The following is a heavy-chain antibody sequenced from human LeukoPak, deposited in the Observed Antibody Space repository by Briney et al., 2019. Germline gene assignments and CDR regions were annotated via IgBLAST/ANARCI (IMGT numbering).Heavy chain of an antibody. D-gene: IGHD4-11*01. J-gene: IGHJ5*02. V-gene: IGHV4-4*07. CDR1: GGSISSYY. Sequence: SETLSLTCTVSGGSISSYYWSWIRQPAGKGLEWIGRIYTSGSTNYNPSLKSRVTMSVDTSKNQFSLKLSSVTAADTAVYYCARGISVTTYNWFDPWGQGTLVTVSS. CDR3: ARGISVTTYNWFDP. CDR2: IYTSGST.